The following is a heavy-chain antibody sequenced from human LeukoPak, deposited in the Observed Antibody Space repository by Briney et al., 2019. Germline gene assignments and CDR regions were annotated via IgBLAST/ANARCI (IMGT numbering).Heavy chain of an antibody. D-gene: IGHD2-2*01. J-gene: IGHJ6*02. CDR1: GGSLSGYY. Sequence: SETLSLTCAVYGGSLSGYYWSWIRQPPGKGLEWIGEINHSGSTNYNPSLKSRVTISVDTSKNQFSLKLSSVTAADTAVYYCARFLRYCSSTSCYYYYGMDVWGQGTTVTVSS. CDR2: INHSGST. V-gene: IGHV4-34*01. CDR3: ARFLRYCSSTSCYYYYGMDV.